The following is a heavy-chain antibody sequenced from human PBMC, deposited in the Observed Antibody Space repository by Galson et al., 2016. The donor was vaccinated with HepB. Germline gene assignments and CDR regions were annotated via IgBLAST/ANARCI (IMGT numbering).Heavy chain of an antibody. CDR3: ARLPWDSYQWYFDL. Sequence: SLRLSCAASGFTIRDNYINWVRQAPGKGLEWVSIIYTSGATYYADPGEGRVTVSRRDSENTVYLQMNSLRVDDTAIYYCARLPWDSYQWYFDLWGRGTPVTVSS. J-gene: IGHJ2*01. D-gene: IGHD1-26*01. V-gene: IGHV3-53*04. CDR2: IYTSGAT. CDR1: GFTIRDNY.